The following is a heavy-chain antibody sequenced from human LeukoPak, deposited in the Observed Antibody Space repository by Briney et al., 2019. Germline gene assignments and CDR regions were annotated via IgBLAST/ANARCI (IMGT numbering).Heavy chain of an antibody. CDR2: IKQDGSDK. CDR1: GFTFSSSW. Sequence: GGSLRLSCAASGFTFSSSWMSWVRQAPGKGLEWVAHIKQDGSDKYYVDSVKGRFTISRDNSKNTVYLEMNSLRVDDTAVYYCAKLQAGYFDSSGYHFDYWGQGTLVTVSS. J-gene: IGHJ4*02. CDR3: AKLQAGYFDSSGYHFDY. D-gene: IGHD3-22*01. V-gene: IGHV3-7*03.